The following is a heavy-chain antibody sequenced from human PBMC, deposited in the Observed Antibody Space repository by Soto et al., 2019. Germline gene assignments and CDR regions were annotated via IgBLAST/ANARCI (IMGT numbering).Heavy chain of an antibody. CDR3: AGDQGYYYYVSDV. Sequence: QVQLQESGPGLVKPSETLSLTCTVSGGSISRFYWSWIRQPAGKGLEWIGRIYTSGSTNYNPSLKSRVTVSVDTSKNQVSLKLSSVTAADTAVYFCAGDQGYYYYVSDVWGHGTTVTVSS. J-gene: IGHJ6*02. V-gene: IGHV4-4*07. CDR1: GGSISRFY. CDR2: IYTSGST.